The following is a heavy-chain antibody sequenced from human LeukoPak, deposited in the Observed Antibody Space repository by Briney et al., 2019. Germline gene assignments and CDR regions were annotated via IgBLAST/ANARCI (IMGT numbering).Heavy chain of an antibody. D-gene: IGHD1-26*01. CDR1: GFTFSSYS. Sequence: GGSLRLSCAASGFTFSSYSMNWVRQAPGKGLEWVSSISSSSSYIYYADSVKGRFTISRDNSKNTLYLQMNSLRAEDTAVYYCAKENSGSYYMDVWGKGTTVTVSS. J-gene: IGHJ6*03. CDR2: ISSSSSYI. CDR3: AKENSGSYYMDV. V-gene: IGHV3-21*01.